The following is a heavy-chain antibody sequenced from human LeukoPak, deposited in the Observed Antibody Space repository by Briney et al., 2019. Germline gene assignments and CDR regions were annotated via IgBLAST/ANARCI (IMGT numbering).Heavy chain of an antibody. CDR1: GFTVRSKY. V-gene: IGHV3-66*01. J-gene: IGHJ4*02. CDR3: ARALVDGYHDF. D-gene: IGHD5-24*01. CDR2: LFSGGDT. Sequence: GGSLRLSCSAYGFTVRSKYMSWLRQAPGKGLEWISVLFSGGDTYYTDSGKGRFTISRDDSKNTLYLQMNNLRAEDTAVYYRARALVDGYHDFWGQGTLVTVSS.